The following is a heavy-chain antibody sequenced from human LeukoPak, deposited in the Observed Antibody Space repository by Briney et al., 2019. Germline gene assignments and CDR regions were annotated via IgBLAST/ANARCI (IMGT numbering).Heavy chain of an antibody. Sequence: GGFLRLSCAASGFTFSSYEMNWVRQAPGKGLEWVSYISSSGSTIYYADSVKGRFTISRDNAKNSPYLQMNSLRAEDTAVYYCARVRLGDYGDYDTGYFDYWGQGTLVTVSS. V-gene: IGHV3-48*03. CDR3: ARVRLGDYGDYDTGYFDY. J-gene: IGHJ4*02. CDR1: GFTFSSYE. CDR2: ISSSGSTI. D-gene: IGHD4-17*01.